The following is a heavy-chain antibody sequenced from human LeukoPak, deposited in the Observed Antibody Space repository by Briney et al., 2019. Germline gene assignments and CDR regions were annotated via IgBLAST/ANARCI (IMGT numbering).Heavy chain of an antibody. D-gene: IGHD4-23*01. CDR2: FSGSVAST. Sequence: PGGSLRLSCAASGFTFSKYGMNWVRQAPGKGLEWVSVFSGSVASTHYADSVKGRFTISRDNSKNTLYLQMNSLRAEDTAVYYCAKLRWSSSGAFDIWGQGTMVTVSS. CDR3: AKLRWSSSGAFDI. CDR1: GFTFSKYG. V-gene: IGHV3-23*01. J-gene: IGHJ3*02.